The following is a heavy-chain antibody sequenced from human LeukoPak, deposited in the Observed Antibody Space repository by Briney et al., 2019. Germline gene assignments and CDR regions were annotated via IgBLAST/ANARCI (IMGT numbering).Heavy chain of an antibody. J-gene: IGHJ4*02. CDR2: ISLGGVNT. V-gene: IGHV3-23*01. D-gene: IGHD6-6*01. CDR3: AKNVMYSSSAVDY. CDR1: GFTLSSYA. Sequence: PGGSLRLSCAASGFTLSSYAMSWVRQAPGKGLEWVSAISLGGVNTYYADSVKGRFTVSRVNSKNTLYLQMDSLRVEDTAVYYCAKNVMYSSSAVDYWGQGTLATVSS.